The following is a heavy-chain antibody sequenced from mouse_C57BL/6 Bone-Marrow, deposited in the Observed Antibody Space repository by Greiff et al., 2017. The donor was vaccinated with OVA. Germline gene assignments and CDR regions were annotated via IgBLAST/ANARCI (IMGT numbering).Heavy chain of an antibody. CDR1: GYTFTDYY. CDR2: INPNNGGT. D-gene: IGHD2-12*01. CDR3: ARRGRRGYYAMDY. Sequence: VQLQQSGPELVKPGASVKISCKASGYTFTDYYMNWVKQSHGKSLEWIGDINPNNGGTSYNQKFKGKATLTVDKSSSTAYMELRSLTSEDSAVYYCARRGRRGYYAMDYWGQGTSVTVSS. J-gene: IGHJ4*01. V-gene: IGHV1-26*01.